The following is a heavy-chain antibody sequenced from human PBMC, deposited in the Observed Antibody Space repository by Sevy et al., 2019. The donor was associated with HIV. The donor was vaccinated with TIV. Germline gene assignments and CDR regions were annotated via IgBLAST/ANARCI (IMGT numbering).Heavy chain of an antibody. Sequence: GGSLRLSCAASGFTFSNAWMSWVRQAPGKGLEWVGRIKSKTDGGTTDYAAPVKGRFTISRDVSKNTLYLQMNSLKTEDTAVYYCTTDLGRGYYDSSGYYSIYDYWGQGTLVTVSS. CDR3: TTDLGRGYYDSSGYYSIYDY. CDR2: IKSKTDGGTT. CDR1: GFTFSNAW. V-gene: IGHV3-15*01. D-gene: IGHD3-22*01. J-gene: IGHJ4*02.